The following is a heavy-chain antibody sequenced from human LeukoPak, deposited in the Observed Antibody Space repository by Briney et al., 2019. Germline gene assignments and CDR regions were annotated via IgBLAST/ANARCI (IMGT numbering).Heavy chain of an antibody. CDR1: QFTFSSYS. CDR3: VRLRRNSDSSGYYYYYDY. CDR2: INRGATHI. Sequence: GGSLTLSWAASQFTFSSYSMNWVRQAPGKGLEWVSSINRGATHIYYADSLRGRFIISRDDAKNSLYLQMNSLRAEDTAVYYCVRLRRNSDSSGYYYYYDYWGQGTLVTVSS. D-gene: IGHD3-22*01. J-gene: IGHJ4*02. V-gene: IGHV3-21*01.